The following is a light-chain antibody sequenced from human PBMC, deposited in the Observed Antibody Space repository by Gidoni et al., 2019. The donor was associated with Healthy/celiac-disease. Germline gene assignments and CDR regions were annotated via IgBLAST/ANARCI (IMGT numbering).Light chain of an antibody. V-gene: IGKV1-39*01. CDR1: QSISSY. Sequence: DIQMTESPSSLSASVGDRVTITCRASQSISSYLNWYQQKPGKAPKLLIYAASILQSGVPPRFSGSGSGTDFTLTISSLPPEDFATYYCQQRYSTPRTFGGXTQVEIQ. CDR2: AAS. J-gene: IGKJ4*01. CDR3: QQRYSTPRT.